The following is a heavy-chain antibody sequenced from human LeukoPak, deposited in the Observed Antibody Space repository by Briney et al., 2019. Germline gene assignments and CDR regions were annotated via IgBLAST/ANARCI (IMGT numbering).Heavy chain of an antibody. CDR1: NYTFTDYG. CDR2: ISAFNDHT. CDR3: ARALAVTGRGPRDFDF. D-gene: IGHD6-19*01. Sequence: ASVKVSCKASNYTFTDYGINWVRQAPGRRLEWVGWISAFNDHTYYAQRFLGRITMTTDTSTTTAHMELRSLRTDDTAVYYCARALAVTGRGPRDFDFWGQGTLVTVSS. J-gene: IGHJ4*02. V-gene: IGHV1-18*01.